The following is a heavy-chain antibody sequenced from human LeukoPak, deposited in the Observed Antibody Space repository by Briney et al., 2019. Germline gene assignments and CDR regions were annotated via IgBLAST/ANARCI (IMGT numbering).Heavy chain of an antibody. V-gene: IGHV4-59*01. Sequence: PSETLSLTCTASGGSNSSYYWSWIRQPPGKGLEWIGYIYYSGSTNYNPSLKSRVTISVDTSKNQFSLKLSSVTAADTAVYYCARESYGYSYAGYDYWGQGTLVTVSS. CDR3: ARESYGYSYAGYDY. CDR2: IYYSGST. CDR1: GGSNSSYY. J-gene: IGHJ4*02. D-gene: IGHD5-18*01.